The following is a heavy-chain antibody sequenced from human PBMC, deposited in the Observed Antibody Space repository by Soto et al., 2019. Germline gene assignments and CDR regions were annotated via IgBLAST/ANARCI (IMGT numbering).Heavy chain of an antibody. V-gene: IGHV1-18*01. D-gene: IGHD2-2*01. CDR3: ARVVPGAEAWFGP. Sequence: QVQLVQSGGEVKRPGASVTVSCKTSGYTFSNYGITWVRQAPGQPLEWLGWISLYSDGTNYAQKFQGRVSMTTDTSTTTAYMELRSLRSDDTAVYYCARVVPGAEAWFGPWGQGTLVTGSS. J-gene: IGHJ5*02. CDR2: ISLYSDGT. CDR1: GYTFSNYG.